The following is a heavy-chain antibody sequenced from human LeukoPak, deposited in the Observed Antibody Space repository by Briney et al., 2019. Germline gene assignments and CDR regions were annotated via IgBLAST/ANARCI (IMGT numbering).Heavy chain of an antibody. CDR3: ATLYYDSSGYYFDY. V-gene: IGHV1-24*01. Sequence: ASVQVSCKVSGYTLTELSMHWVRQAPGKGLEWMGGFDPEDGETTYAQKFQGRVTMTEDTSTDTAYMELSSLRSEDTAVYYCATLYYDSSGYYFDYWGQGTLVTVSS. D-gene: IGHD3-22*01. CDR2: FDPEDGET. J-gene: IGHJ4*02. CDR1: GYTLTELS.